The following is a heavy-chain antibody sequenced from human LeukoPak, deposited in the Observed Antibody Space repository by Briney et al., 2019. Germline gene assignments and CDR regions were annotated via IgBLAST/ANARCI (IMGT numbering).Heavy chain of an antibody. CDR2: ISAYNGNT. CDR3: ARVVSSRITIFGVVIIGNNWFDP. Sequence: ASVKVSCKASGYTFTSYGISWVRQAPGQGLEWMGWISAYNGNTNYAQKLQGRVTMTTDTSTSTAYMELRSLRSDDTAVYYCARVVSSRITIFGVVIIGNNWFDPWGQGTLVTVSS. CDR1: GYTFTSYG. J-gene: IGHJ5*02. V-gene: IGHV1-18*01. D-gene: IGHD3-3*01.